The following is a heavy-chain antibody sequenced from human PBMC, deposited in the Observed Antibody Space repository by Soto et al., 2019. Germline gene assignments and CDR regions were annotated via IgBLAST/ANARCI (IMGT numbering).Heavy chain of an antibody. CDR1: GGSISSGGNY. V-gene: IGHV4-31*03. CDR3: ARAANYYGSGSYYRVFDY. Sequence: QVQLQESCPGLVKSSQTLSLTCTVSGGSISSGGNYWSWIRQHPGKGLEWIGYIYYTGSTDSNPSLKSRITISVNTSKTKFSRKLSSVTAADTAVYYCARAANYYGSGSYYRVFDYWGQGTLVTVSS. D-gene: IGHD3-10*01. J-gene: IGHJ4*02. CDR2: IYYTGST.